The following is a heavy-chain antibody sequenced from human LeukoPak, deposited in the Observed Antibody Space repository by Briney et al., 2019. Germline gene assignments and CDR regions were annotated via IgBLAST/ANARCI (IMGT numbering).Heavy chain of an antibody. J-gene: IGHJ4*02. D-gene: IGHD3-10*01. CDR3: ARDFNYGSGSYPNDY. V-gene: IGHV3-53*01. CDR1: GFTFSNAW. CDR2: IYSGGST. Sequence: SGGSLRLSCAASGFTFSNAWMNWVRQAPGKGLEWVSVIYSGGSTYYADSVKGRFTISRDNSKNTLYLQMNSLRAEDTAVYYCARDFNYGSGSYPNDYWGQGTLVTVSS.